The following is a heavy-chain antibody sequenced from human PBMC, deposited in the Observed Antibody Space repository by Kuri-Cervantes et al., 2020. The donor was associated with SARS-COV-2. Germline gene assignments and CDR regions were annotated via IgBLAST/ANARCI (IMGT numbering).Heavy chain of an antibody. CDR3: ARISGTMVRGASSHGMDV. V-gene: IGHV5-51*01. Sequence: GESLKISCKGSGYSFTSYWIGWVRQMPGKGLEWMGIIYPGDSDTRYSPSFQGQVTISADKSISTAYLQWSSLKASDTAMYYCARISGTMVRGASSHGMDVWGQGTRSPSP. CDR2: IYPGDSDT. D-gene: IGHD3-10*01. J-gene: IGHJ6*02. CDR1: GYSFTSYW.